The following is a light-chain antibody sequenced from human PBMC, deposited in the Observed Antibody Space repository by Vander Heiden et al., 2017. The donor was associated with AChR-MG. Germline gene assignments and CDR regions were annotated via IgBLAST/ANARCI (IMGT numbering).Light chain of an antibody. V-gene: IGLV6-57*03. Sequence: NFMLTQPHPVSESPGKTVTISCTRISGSIASYYVQWYQQRPGSAHTTVIYEDSQRPSGVPDRFSGSIDRSSNSASLTISGLKTEDEADYYCQSYDSSSMVFGGGTKLTVL. J-gene: IGLJ3*02. CDR1: SGSIASYY. CDR2: EDS. CDR3: QSYDSSSMV.